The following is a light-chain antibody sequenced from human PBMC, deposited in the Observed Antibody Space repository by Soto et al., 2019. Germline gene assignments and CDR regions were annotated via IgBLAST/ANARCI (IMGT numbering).Light chain of an antibody. CDR1: QSISSS. CDR2: ETF. V-gene: IGKV3-11*01. CDR3: QQRSAWPLT. J-gene: IGKJ4*01. Sequence: EIVLTQSPATLSLSPGERVTLSCRASQSISSSLAWYQQKLGQAPRLLIYETFNRATGIPARFSGSGSGTDFTLTIDSLEPEDFAVYYCQQRSAWPLTFGGGTKVEIK.